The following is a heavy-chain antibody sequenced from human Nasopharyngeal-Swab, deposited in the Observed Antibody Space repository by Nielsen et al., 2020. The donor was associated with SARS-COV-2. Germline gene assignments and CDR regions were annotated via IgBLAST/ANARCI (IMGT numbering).Heavy chain of an antibody. D-gene: IGHD1-26*01. CDR1: GVSMSSNTW. Sequence: SETLSLTCAVSGVSMSSNTWWTWVRQPPGKGLEWIGDTHHTGGTNYNPSPKSRVSILVDNTKNQLSLTLSSATAAATAVYYCACRIGIPPVWGPGTMVTVSS. CDR2: THHTGGT. J-gene: IGHJ3*01. CDR3: ACRIGIPPV. V-gene: IGHV4-4*02.